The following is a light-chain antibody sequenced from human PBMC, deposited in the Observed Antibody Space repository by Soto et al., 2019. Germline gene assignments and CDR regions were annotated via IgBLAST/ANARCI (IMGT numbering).Light chain of an antibody. J-gene: IGKJ4*01. CDR1: QTISYY. V-gene: IGKV3-11*01. Sequence: EIVLTRSPATLSLSPGERATLSCRASQTISYYLAWYQQKPGQAPRLLIYDASNRATGIPARFSGSGSGTDFTLTISSLEPEDFAVYYCQQRSNWLTFGGGTKVEIK. CDR2: DAS. CDR3: QQRSNWLT.